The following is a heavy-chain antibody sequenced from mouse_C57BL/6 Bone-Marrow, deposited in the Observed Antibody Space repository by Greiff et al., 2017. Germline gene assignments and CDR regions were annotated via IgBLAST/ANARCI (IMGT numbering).Heavy chain of an antibody. CDR1: GYTFTSYW. Sequence: QVQLQQPGAELVKPGASVKLSCKASGYTFTSYWLQWVKQRPGQGLEWIGEIDPSDSYTNYHQKFKGKATLTVDTSSSTAYMQLSSLTSEDSAVYYCARRGDDGGFAYWGQGTLVTVSA. CDR3: ARRGDDGGFAY. CDR2: IDPSDSYT. J-gene: IGHJ3*01. V-gene: IGHV1-50*01.